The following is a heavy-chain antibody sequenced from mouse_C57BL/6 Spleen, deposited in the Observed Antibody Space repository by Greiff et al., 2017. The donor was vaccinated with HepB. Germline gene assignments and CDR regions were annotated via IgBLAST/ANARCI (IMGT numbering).Heavy chain of an antibody. CDR2: IDPSDSYT. Sequence: QVQLQQSGAELVRPGTSVKLSCKASGYTFTSYWMHWVKQRPGQGLEWIGVIDPSDSYTNYNQKFKGKATLTVDTSSSTAYMQLSSLTSEDSAVYYCARKGAYYSNYAMDYWGQGTSVTVSS. D-gene: IGHD2-5*01. V-gene: IGHV1-59*01. CDR1: GYTFTSYW. CDR3: ARKGAYYSNYAMDY. J-gene: IGHJ4*01.